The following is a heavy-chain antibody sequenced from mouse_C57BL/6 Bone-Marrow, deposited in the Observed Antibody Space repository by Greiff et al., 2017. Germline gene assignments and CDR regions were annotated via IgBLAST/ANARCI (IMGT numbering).Heavy chain of an antibody. J-gene: IGHJ2*01. CDR3: AREGVMVPYYFDY. CDR2: IDPSDSYT. CDR1: GYTFTSYW. V-gene: IGHV1-59*01. D-gene: IGHD2-2*01. Sequence: VQLQQPGAELVRPGTSVKLSCKASGYTFTSYWMHWVKQRPGQGLEWIGEIDPSDSYTNYNQKFKGKSTLTVDKSSSTAYMQLSSLTSEDSAVYYCAREGVMVPYYFDYWGQGTTLTVSS.